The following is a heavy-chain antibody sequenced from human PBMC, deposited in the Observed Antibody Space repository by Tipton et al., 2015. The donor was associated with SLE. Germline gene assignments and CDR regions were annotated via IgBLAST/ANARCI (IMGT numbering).Heavy chain of an antibody. CDR3: ATGYGDYTGHAFDI. D-gene: IGHD4-17*01. J-gene: IGHJ3*02. CDR1: GFTFSNYA. CDR2: LSSGGSYT. V-gene: IGHV3-23*01. Sequence: SLRLSCAASGFTFSNYAMSWVRQAPGKGLEWVSDLSSGGSYTYYADSVKGRFTISRDNSKNTLFLQMNSLRVEGTAVYYCATGYGDYTGHAFDIWGQGTMVTVSS.